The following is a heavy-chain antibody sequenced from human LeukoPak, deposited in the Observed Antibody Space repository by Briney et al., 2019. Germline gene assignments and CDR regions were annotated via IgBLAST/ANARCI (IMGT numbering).Heavy chain of an antibody. V-gene: IGHV1-8*03. CDR2: MNPNSGNT. CDR1: GYTFTSYD. D-gene: IGHD2-15*01. CDR3: ARGRTVGYCSGGSCYTDFDY. J-gene: IGHJ4*02. Sequence: GASVKVSCKASGYTFTSYDINWVRQATGQGLEWMGWMNPNSGNTGYAQKFQGRVTITRNTSISTAYMELSSLRSEDTAVYYCARGRTVGYCSGGSCYTDFDYWGQGTLVTVSS.